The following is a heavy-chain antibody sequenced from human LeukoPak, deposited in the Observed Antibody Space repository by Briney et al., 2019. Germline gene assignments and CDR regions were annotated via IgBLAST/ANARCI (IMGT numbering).Heavy chain of an antibody. D-gene: IGHD2-2*01. CDR1: GFTFSGYW. J-gene: IGHJ6*02. Sequence: GGSLRLSCVASGFTFSGYWMSWVRQAPGKGLEWVANIMKDGSTKKYVDSVKGRFTISRDNAKNSLYLQMNSLRAEDTAVYYCASALLDRCSSTSCQRFGFWYYYYGMDVWGQGTTVTVSS. CDR2: IMKDGSTK. CDR3: ASALLDRCSSTSCQRFGFWYYYYGMDV. V-gene: IGHV3-7*01.